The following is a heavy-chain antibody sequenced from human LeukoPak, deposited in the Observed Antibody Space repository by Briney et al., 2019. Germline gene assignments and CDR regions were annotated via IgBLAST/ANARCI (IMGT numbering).Heavy chain of an antibody. Sequence: GGSLRLSCAASGFTFSSYGMHWVRQAPGKGLEWVAFIRYDGSNKYYADSVKGRFTISRDNSRNTLYLQMNSLRAEDTAVYYCAKDLGIARSYYYYYYMDVWGKGTTVTISS. CDR2: IRYDGSNK. J-gene: IGHJ6*03. D-gene: IGHD6-13*01. CDR3: AKDLGIARSYYYYYYMDV. CDR1: GFTFSSYG. V-gene: IGHV3-30*02.